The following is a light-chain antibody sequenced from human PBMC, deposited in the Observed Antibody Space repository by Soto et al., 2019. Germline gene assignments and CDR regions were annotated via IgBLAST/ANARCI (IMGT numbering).Light chain of an antibody. J-gene: IGKJ2*01. Sequence: IEMTQSPATLSSSPGERATLSCRASQSVSSKFLAWYQHKPGQALSLLIYAASTMATGIPDRFSGCGSGTDFTLTISSLEPEDFALYYGQQYDSSRSTFGQGTKLEIK. CDR3: QQYDSSRST. CDR2: AAS. V-gene: IGKV3-20*01. CDR1: QSVSSKF.